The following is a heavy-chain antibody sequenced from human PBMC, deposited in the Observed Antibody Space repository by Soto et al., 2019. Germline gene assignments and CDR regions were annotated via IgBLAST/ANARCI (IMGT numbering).Heavy chain of an antibody. V-gene: IGHV3-23*01. CDR2: ISARGGSS. D-gene: IGHD5-12*01. CDR3: AKGSIEYSASVDN. Sequence: DVQLLESGGGLVQPGGSLRLSCAASGFSFSSYAMVWVRQAPGKGLEWVAVISARGGSSYFADSVKGRFTLSRDNSKNVSSLEMNSLRAEVTAIYFCAKGSIEYSASVDNWGQGTLVVVSS. CDR1: GFSFSSYA. J-gene: IGHJ4*02.